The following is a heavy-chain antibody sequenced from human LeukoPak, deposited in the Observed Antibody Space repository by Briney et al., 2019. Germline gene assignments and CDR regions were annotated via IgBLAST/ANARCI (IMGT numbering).Heavy chain of an antibody. J-gene: IGHJ5*02. CDR3: ARGHACWYPWFDP. CDR2: IYSGGST. D-gene: IGHD6-13*01. Sequence: PGGSLRLSCAASGFTVSSNYMSSVRQAPGKGLEWVSVIYSGGSTYYADSVKGRFTISRDNSKNTLYLQMNSLRAEDTAVYYCARGHACWYPWFDPWGQGTLVTVSS. V-gene: IGHV3-53*01. CDR1: GFTVSSNY.